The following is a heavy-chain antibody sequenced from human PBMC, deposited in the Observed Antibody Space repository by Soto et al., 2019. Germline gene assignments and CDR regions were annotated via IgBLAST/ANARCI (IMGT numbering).Heavy chain of an antibody. CDR3: AKDQFRVKKAGTWVMDY. V-gene: IGHV3-30*18. CDR1: GGTCGGYG. J-gene: IGHJ4*02. D-gene: IGHD6-19*01. Sequence: GGSLSLSYGASGGTCGGYGVHWVSQTPGKGLEWVAVISYDGSNKYYADAVKGRFTISRDNSKNTLYLQMNSLRAEDTAVYYCAKDQFRVKKAGTWVMDYWGQGTLVTVSS. CDR2: ISYDGSNK.